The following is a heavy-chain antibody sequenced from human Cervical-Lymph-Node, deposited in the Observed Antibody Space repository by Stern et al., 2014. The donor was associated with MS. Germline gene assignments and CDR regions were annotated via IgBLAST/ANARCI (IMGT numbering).Heavy chain of an antibody. D-gene: IGHD6-19*01. V-gene: IGHV3-21*01. Sequence: VQLVESGGGLVKPGGSLRLSCGASGFPLSTYSMNWVRQAPRKGLEWFSSISSSSSYIYYADSVKGRFTISKENAKNSLYLQMNSLRGEDPAVYYCARGWYLDFDYWGQGTLVTVSP. CDR3: ARGWYLDFDY. CDR1: GFPLSTYS. J-gene: IGHJ4*02. CDR2: ISSSSSYI.